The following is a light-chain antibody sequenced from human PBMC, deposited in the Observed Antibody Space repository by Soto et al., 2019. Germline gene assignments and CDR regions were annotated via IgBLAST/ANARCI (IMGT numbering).Light chain of an antibody. J-gene: IGKJ4*01. Sequence: DIQLTQSPSSRSASVGDKVTITCRASQSIRSYLNWVQQKLGKAPKPLIYDASSLQTGVQSRFSGSGAGTDFPLTISSLQPEDFATAYCQQSYSSPLTFGGGTKVDIK. V-gene: IGKV1-39*01. CDR1: QSIRSY. CDR3: QQSYSSPLT. CDR2: DAS.